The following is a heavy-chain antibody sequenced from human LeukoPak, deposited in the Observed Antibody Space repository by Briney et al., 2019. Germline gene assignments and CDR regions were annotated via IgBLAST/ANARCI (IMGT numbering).Heavy chain of an antibody. V-gene: IGHV3-30*18. CDR3: AKRRSWGDYFDY. CDR2: ISYDGSNK. J-gene: IGHJ4*02. D-gene: IGHD7-27*01. Sequence: GGSLRLSCAASRFTFCIYGMHWVRQAPGQGLVGVTVISYDGSNKYYADSVKGRVTISRENSKDTVYLQRNSLRAEDKAEYYCAKRRSWGDYFDYWGQGTLVTVSS. CDR1: RFTFCIYG.